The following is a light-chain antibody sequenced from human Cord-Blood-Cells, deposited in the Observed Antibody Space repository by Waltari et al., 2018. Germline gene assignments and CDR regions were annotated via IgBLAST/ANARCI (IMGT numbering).Light chain of an antibody. V-gene: IGKV3-20*01. CDR1: QSVSSSY. J-gene: IGKJ1*01. CDR3: QQYGSSPQT. Sequence: EIVLTQSPGTLSLSPGERATLSCRASQSVSSSYLAWYQQKPGQAPRLLIYGASSRATGIPDRCSGSGSGTDFTRTISRLEPEDFAVYYCQQYGSSPQTFGQGTKVEIK. CDR2: GAS.